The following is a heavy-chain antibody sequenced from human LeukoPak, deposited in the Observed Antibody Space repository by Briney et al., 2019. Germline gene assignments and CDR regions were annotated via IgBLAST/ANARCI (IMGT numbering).Heavy chain of an antibody. CDR1: GYTLTELS. CDR2: FDPEDGET. V-gene: IGHV1-24*01. Sequence: ASVKVSCKVSGYTLTELSMHWVRQAPGKGLEWMGGFDPEDGETIYAQKFQGRVTMTEDTSTDTTYMELSSLRSEDTAVYYCATFFYDILSGYFINWLDPWGQGTLVTVSS. CDR3: ATFFYDILSGYFINWLDP. D-gene: IGHD3-9*01. J-gene: IGHJ5*02.